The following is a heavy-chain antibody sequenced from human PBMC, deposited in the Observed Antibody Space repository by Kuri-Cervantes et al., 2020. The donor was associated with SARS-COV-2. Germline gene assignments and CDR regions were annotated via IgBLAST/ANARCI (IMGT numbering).Heavy chain of an antibody. Sequence: GGSLRLSCAASGFTFSNYGMHWVRQTPGEGLEWVAITSFDGSNKYYAESVKGRFTISRDNSKNTLYLQMNNMRREDTAVYFCARGRVGVQDFWGQGTLVTVPS. V-gene: IGHV3-30*03. CDR1: GFTFSNYG. CDR3: ARGRVGVQDF. J-gene: IGHJ4*02. CDR2: TSFDGSNK. D-gene: IGHD2-21*01.